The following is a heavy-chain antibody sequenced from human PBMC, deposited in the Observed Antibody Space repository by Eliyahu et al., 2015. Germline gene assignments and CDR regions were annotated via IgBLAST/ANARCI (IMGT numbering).Heavy chain of an antibody. D-gene: IGHD2-21*01. CDR1: GFXFGSFS. J-gene: IGHJ4*02. CDR2: INSGGKYI. Sequence: EVQLVESGGGLVKPGGSLXLXCAASGFXFGSFSMHWVRHAPGKGLEWVSSINSGGKYIYYADSVKGRFTISRDNAKNSLFLQMNSLRVEDTAIYYCAREALLLERGGFDYWGQGILITVSS. CDR3: AREALLLERGGFDY. V-gene: IGHV3-21*06.